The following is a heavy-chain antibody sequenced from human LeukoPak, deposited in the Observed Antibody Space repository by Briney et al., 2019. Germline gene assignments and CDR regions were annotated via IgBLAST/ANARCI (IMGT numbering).Heavy chain of an antibody. Sequence: GGSLRLSCAASGFTFSSYAMSWVRQAPGKGLEWVLGISGSEGSTYYADSVKGRFTISRDNSKNTLYLQMNSLRAEDTAVYYCAKGLMTGYNYFGMDDWGQGTTVTVSS. V-gene: IGHV3-23*01. D-gene: IGHD3-9*01. CDR2: ISGSEGST. CDR3: AKGLMTGYNYFGMDD. CDR1: GFTFSSYA. J-gene: IGHJ6*02.